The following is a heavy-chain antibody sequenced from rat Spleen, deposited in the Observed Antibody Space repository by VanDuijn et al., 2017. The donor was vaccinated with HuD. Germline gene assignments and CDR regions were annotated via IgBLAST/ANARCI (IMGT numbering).Heavy chain of an antibody. V-gene: IGHV5-22*01. D-gene: IGHD1-1*01. CDR2: ISYEGSST. CDR1: GFTFSNYD. Sequence: EVQLVESGGGLVQPGRSMKLSCAASGFTFSNYDMAWVRQAPKKGLEWVASISYEGSSTYYGDSVKGRFTISRDNAKDTLYLQMNSLRSEDTATYYCARHGTSVRVWFAYWGQGTLVTVSS. CDR3: ARHGTSVRVWFAY. J-gene: IGHJ3*01.